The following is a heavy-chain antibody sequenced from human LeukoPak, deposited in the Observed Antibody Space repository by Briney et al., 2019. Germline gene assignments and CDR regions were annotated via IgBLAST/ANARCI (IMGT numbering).Heavy chain of an antibody. CDR3: ARATVVVTAIRGYYFDY. J-gene: IGHJ4*02. Sequence: SETLSLTCTDSGGSIGSYYCTWIRQSPGKGLEWIGYIAYSGSTNYNPSLKSRVTISVDTSKNQFSLKLRSVTAADTAVYYCARATVVVTAIRGYYFDYWGQGTLVTVSS. V-gene: IGHV4-59*01. CDR2: IAYSGST. CDR1: GGSIGSYY. D-gene: IGHD2-21*02.